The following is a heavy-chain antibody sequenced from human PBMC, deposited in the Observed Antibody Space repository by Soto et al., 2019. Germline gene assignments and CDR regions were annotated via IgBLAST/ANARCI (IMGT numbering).Heavy chain of an antibody. Sequence: PSETLSLTCTVSGGSISSYYWSWIRQPPGKGLEWMGYIYYSGSTNYNPSLKSRVTISVDTSKNQFSLKLSSVTAADTAVYYCARQGSSGWDENAFDIWGQGTMVTVSS. V-gene: IGHV4-59*08. J-gene: IGHJ3*02. D-gene: IGHD6-19*01. CDR2: IYYSGST. CDR3: ARQGSSGWDENAFDI. CDR1: GGSISSYY.